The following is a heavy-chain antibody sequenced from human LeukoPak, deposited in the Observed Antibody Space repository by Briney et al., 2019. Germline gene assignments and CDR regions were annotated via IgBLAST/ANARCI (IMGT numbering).Heavy chain of an antibody. CDR3: ARLIAAAGILFWDY. CDR2: IYTSGST. J-gene: IGHJ4*02. Sequence: SETLSLTCTVPGGSISSGSYYWSWIRQPAGKGLEWIGRIYTSGSTNYNPSLQSRATISVDTSKNQFSLRLSSVTAADTAVYYCARLIAAAGILFWDYWGQGTLVTVSS. CDR1: GGSISSGSYY. V-gene: IGHV4-61*02. D-gene: IGHD6-13*01.